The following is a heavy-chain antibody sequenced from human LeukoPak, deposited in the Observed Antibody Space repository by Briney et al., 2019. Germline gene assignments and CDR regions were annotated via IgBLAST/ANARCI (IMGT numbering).Heavy chain of an antibody. D-gene: IGHD2-2*01. Sequence: GGSLRLTCAASGFTFSSFSMDWVRQAPGKGLEWLSYISSTSSTMLYTDSVKGRFTISRDNAKNSLYLQMHSLRAEDTAVYYCARSRSGYQFDYWGQGTLVTVSS. CDR1: GFTFSSFS. J-gene: IGHJ4*02. CDR2: ISSTSSTM. CDR3: ARSRSGYQFDY. V-gene: IGHV3-48*01.